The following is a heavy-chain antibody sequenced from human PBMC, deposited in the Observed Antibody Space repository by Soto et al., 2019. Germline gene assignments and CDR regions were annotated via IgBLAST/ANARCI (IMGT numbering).Heavy chain of an antibody. D-gene: IGHD6-19*01. V-gene: IGHV3-15*07. CDR1: GFTFSNAW. J-gene: IGHJ6*02. CDR3: TTVLVRSGWYAKYYYYGMDV. CDR2: IKSKTDGGTT. Sequence: GGSLRLSCAASGFTFSNAWMNWVRQAPGKGLEWVGRIKSKTDGGTTDYAAPVKGRFTISRDDSKNTLYLQMNSLKTEDTAVYYCTTVLVRSGWYAKYYYYGMDVWGQGTTVTVSS.